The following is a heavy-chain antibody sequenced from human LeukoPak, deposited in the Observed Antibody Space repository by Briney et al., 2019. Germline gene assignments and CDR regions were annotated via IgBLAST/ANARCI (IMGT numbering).Heavy chain of an antibody. D-gene: IGHD1-26*01. CDR1: GFTFSNYG. CDR3: AKEAVGATGHYYLDY. J-gene: IGHJ4*02. V-gene: IGHV3-30*18. Sequence: PGGSLRLSCAASGFTFSNYGMHWVRQAPGKGLEWVAVISYDGSNNYYADSVKGRFTISRDNSKNTLYLQMNSLRAEDTAVYYCAKEAVGATGHYYLDYWGQGTLVTVSS. CDR2: ISYDGSNN.